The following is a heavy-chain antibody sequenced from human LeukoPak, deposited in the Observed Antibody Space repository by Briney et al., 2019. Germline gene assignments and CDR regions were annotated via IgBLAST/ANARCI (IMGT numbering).Heavy chain of an antibody. CDR2: IRSKANSYAT. CDR3: TSGDPKYYYDSSGYYGY. J-gene: IGHJ4*02. Sequence: AGGSLRLSCAASGFTFSGSAMHWVRQASGKGLEWVGRIRSKANSYATGYAASVKGRFTIARDDSKNTAYLQMNSLKTEDTAVYYCTSGDPKYYYDSSGYYGYWGQGTLVTVSS. D-gene: IGHD3-22*01. V-gene: IGHV3-73*01. CDR1: GFTFSGSA.